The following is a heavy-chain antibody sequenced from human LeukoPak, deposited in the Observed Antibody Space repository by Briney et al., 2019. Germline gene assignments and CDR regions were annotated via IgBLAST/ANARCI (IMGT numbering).Heavy chain of an antibody. CDR2: INPNSGGT. CDR1: GYTFTGYY. D-gene: IGHD6-6*01. Sequence: GASVKVSCKASGYTFTGYYMHWVRQAPGQGLEWMGWINPNSGGTNYAQKFQGRVTMTRDTSISTAYMELSRLRSDDTAVYYCAREWGPYSSSFTDAFDIWGQGTMVTVSS. J-gene: IGHJ3*02. CDR3: AREWGPYSSSFTDAFDI. V-gene: IGHV1-2*02.